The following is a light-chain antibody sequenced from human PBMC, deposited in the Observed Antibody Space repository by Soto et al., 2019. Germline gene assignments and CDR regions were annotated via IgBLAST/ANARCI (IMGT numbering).Light chain of an antibody. J-gene: IGLJ1*01. CDR1: SSDVGGYNY. CDR2: DVS. V-gene: IGLV2-14*03. Sequence: QSALTQPASVSRSPGQSITISCTGTSSDVGGYNYVSWYQHHPGKAAKLIIYDVSSRPSGVSNRFSGSKSGNTASLSISGLQAEDEADYYCSSYTSSNTLYVFGTGTKVTVL. CDR3: SSYTSSNTLYV.